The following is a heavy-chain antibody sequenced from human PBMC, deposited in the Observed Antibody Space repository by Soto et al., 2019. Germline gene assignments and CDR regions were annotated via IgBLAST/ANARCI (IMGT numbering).Heavy chain of an antibody. Sequence: PGGSLRLSCAASGFTFSGSAMHWVRQASGKGLEWVGRIRSKANSYATAYAASVKGRFTISRDDSKNTAYLQMNSLKTEDTAVYYCTRPRLYDSSGYYYSDAFDIWVQGTMVTVSS. CDR2: IRSKANSYAT. CDR3: TRPRLYDSSGYYYSDAFDI. J-gene: IGHJ3*02. D-gene: IGHD3-22*01. CDR1: GFTFSGSA. V-gene: IGHV3-73*01.